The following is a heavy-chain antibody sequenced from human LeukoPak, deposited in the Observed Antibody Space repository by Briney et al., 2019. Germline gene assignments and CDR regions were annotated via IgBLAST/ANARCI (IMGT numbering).Heavy chain of an antibody. CDR3: ARVGGGRRVTPYFDY. D-gene: IGHD3-16*01. Sequence: PSETLSLTCTVSGGSISSYYWSWIRQPPGKGLEWIGHIHYSGSTNYNPSLKSRVTISVDTSKNQFSLKLSSVTAADTAVYYCARVGGGRRVTPYFDYWGQGTLVTVSS. J-gene: IGHJ4*02. V-gene: IGHV4-59*08. CDR2: IHYSGST. CDR1: GGSISSYY.